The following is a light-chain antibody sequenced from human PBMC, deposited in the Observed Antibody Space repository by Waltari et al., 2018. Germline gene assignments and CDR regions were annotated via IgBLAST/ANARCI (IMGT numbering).Light chain of an antibody. V-gene: IGKV1-17*03. J-gene: IGKJ1*01. CDR3: LQHNSYPWT. CDR2: ASS. CDR1: KGISNY. Sequence: DIQMTQSPSAMSASVGDRVTITCRASKGISNYLAWLPQKPGKVPTRLIYASSSLQSGVPSRFSGSGSGTDFTLTISSLQPEDFATYYCLQHNSYPWTFGQGTKVEIK.